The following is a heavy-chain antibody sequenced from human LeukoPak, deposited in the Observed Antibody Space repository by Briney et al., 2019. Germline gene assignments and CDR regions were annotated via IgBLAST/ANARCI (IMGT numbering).Heavy chain of an antibody. J-gene: IGHJ4*02. CDR1: GFTFSSYA. CDR2: ISISGDST. Sequence: GGSLTLSCAASGFTFSSYAMSWVRQAPGKGLEWISAISISGDSTYYADSVKGRFTISRDNAKNSLYLQMNSLRAEDTAVYYCARAMDAYDYVWGSYRLYFDYWGQGTLVTVSS. V-gene: IGHV3-23*01. CDR3: ARAMDAYDYVWGSYRLYFDY. D-gene: IGHD3-16*02.